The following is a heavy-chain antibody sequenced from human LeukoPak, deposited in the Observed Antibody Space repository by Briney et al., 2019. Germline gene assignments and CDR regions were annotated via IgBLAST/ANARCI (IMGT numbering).Heavy chain of an antibody. CDR3: ARGVGVVIKSYFDY. CDR2: IYTSGST. CDR1: GGSISSGSYY. Sequence: SETLSLTCTVSGGSISSGSYYWSWIRQPAGKGLEWIGRIYTSGSTNYNPSLKSRVTISVDTSKNQFSLKLSSVTAADTAVYYCARGVGVVIKSYFDYWGQGTLVTVSS. J-gene: IGHJ4*02. V-gene: IGHV4-61*02. D-gene: IGHD3-3*01.